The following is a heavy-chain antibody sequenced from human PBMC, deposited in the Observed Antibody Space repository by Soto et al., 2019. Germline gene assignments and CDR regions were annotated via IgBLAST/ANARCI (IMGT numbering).Heavy chain of an antibody. V-gene: IGHV3-74*01. CDR1: GFTFTNYW. D-gene: IGHD3-9*01. J-gene: IGHJ4*02. CDR3: ARDGQDWSFAS. CDR2: INSDGSST. Sequence: GGSLRLSCAAYGFTFTNYWMHWVRQAPGKGLVWVSRINSDGSSTTYADSVKGRFTISRDNAKNTLYLQMNSLRAEDTAVFYCARDGQDWSFASWGRGTLVTVSS.